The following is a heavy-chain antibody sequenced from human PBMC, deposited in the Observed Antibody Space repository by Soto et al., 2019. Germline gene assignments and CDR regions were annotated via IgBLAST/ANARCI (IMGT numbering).Heavy chain of an antibody. J-gene: IGHJ6*02. Sequence: VQLVESGGDLVQPGGSLRLSCVGSGFTFSSYWMGWVRQTPGKGLEWVATIKADGTEKYYVDSVKGRFTFSRVNAKTSVYLEMNSLRAEDTAVYYCVTAVRGYNANGDLWGQGTTVTVSS. CDR3: VTAVRGYNANGDL. CDR2: IKADGTEK. V-gene: IGHV3-7*03. CDR1: GFTFSSYW. D-gene: IGHD5-12*01.